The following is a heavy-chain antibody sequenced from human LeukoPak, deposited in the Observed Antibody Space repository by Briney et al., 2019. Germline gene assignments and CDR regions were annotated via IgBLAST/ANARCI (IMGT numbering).Heavy chain of an antibody. D-gene: IGHD3-22*01. CDR3: AKSRLSSGYYSGPYYYYGMDV. CDR2: ISGSGGST. Sequence: GGSLRLACAASGFTFSSYAMSWVRQAPGKGLEWVSAISGSGGSTYYADSVKGRFTISRDNSKNTLYLQMNSLRAEDTAVYYCAKSRLSSGYYSGPYYYYGMDVWGQGTTVTVSS. J-gene: IGHJ6*02. V-gene: IGHV3-23*01. CDR1: GFTFSSYA.